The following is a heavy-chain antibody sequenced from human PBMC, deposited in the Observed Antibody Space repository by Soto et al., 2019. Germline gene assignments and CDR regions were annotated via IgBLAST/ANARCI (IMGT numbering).Heavy chain of an antibody. CDR1: GGSFSGYY. Sequence: SETLSLTCAVYGGSFSGYYWSWIRQPPGKGLEWIGEINHSGSTNYNPSLKSRVTISVDTSKNQFSLKLSSVTAADTAVYYCARAPVVPAAPYYFDYWGQGTLVTVSS. J-gene: IGHJ4*02. V-gene: IGHV4-34*01. CDR3: ARAPVVPAAPYYFDY. CDR2: INHSGST. D-gene: IGHD2-2*01.